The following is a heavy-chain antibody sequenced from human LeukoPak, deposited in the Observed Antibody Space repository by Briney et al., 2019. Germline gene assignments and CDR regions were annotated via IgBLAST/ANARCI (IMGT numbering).Heavy chain of an antibody. D-gene: IGHD3-22*01. CDR1: GGSISSYY. CDR3: ASDAFYDSGGYYYY. Sequence: NTSETLSLTCTVSGGSISSYYWSWIRQPAGKGLEWIGRIYTSGSTNYNPSLKSRVTMSVDTSKNQFSLKLSSVTAADTAVYYCASDAFYDSGGYYYYWGQGTLVTVSS. V-gene: IGHV4-4*07. J-gene: IGHJ4*02. CDR2: IYTSGST.